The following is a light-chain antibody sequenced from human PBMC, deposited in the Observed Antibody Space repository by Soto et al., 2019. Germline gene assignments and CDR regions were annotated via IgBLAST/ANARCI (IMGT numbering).Light chain of an antibody. CDR1: SSNIGAGYD. CDR2: GTT. J-gene: IGLJ1*01. Sequence: QSVLTXTPSVSGAPGQRVTISCTGRSSNIGAGYDVHWYQHLPGTAPKLLIYGTTNRPSGVPDRFSGSKSGISASLAITGLQAEDEADYYCHSYDSSLSASVFGAGTKVTVL. V-gene: IGLV1-40*01. CDR3: HSYDSSLSASV.